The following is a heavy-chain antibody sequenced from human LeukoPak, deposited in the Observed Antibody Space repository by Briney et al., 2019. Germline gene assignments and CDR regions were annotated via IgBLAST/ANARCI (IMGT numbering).Heavy chain of an antibody. CDR2: KWCGGSNK. CDR3: ARGGDLLTGDSGADWYFDL. J-gene: IGHJ2*01. V-gene: IGHV3-33*01. D-gene: IGHD3-9*01. Sequence: GVSVTLFCAASRFTFSSYGMQWAPQARGKARVGGVDKWCGGSNKLYAVYGEGRFTIHRDNSKNTLYLKMHSLRTENTAVYDCARGGDLLTGDSGADWYFDLWGRGTLVTVSS. CDR1: RFTFSSYG.